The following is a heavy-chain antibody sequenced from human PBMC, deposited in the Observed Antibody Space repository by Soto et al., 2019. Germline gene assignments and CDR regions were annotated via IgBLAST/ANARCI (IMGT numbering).Heavy chain of an antibody. CDR1: DFTFSRYT. Sequence: GGSLRLSCAASDFTFSRYTMNWVRQAPGEGLDWVASISHTSSYIYYADSVRGRFTISRDNGEGSLFLQMSSLRDEDTGVYYCARALPGTTTLFDAWGQGTLVTVSS. V-gene: IGHV3-21*01. CDR2: ISHTSSYI. CDR3: ARALPGTTTLFDA. D-gene: IGHD1-7*01. J-gene: IGHJ4*02.